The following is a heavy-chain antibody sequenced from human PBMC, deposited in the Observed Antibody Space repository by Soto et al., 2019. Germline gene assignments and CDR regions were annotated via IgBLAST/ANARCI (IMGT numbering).Heavy chain of an antibody. D-gene: IGHD3-10*01. J-gene: IGHJ6*02. CDR3: AADGATAMVRGVMAGPYYYYYGMDV. CDR2: IVVGSGNT. CDR1: GFTFTSSA. Sequence: ASVKVSCKASGFTFTSSAVQWVRQARGQRLEWIGWIVVGSGNTNYAQKFQERVTITRDMSTSTAYMELSSLRSEDTAVYYCAADGATAMVRGVMAGPYYYYYGMDVWGQGTTVTVSS. V-gene: IGHV1-58*01.